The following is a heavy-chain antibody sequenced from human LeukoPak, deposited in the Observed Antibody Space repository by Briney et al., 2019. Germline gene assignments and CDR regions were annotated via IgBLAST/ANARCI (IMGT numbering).Heavy chain of an antibody. V-gene: IGHV3-23*01. CDR2: ISNNGGYT. D-gene: IGHD2-15*01. J-gene: IGHJ4*02. CDR3: AKQLGYCSDGSCYFPY. CDR1: GFTFSSSA. Sequence: GGSLRLSCAVSGFTFSSSAMSWVRQAPGEGLEWVSAISNNGGYTYYADSVQGRFTISRDNSKSTLCLQMNSLRAEDTAVYYCAKQLGYCSDGSCYFPYWGQGTLVTVSS.